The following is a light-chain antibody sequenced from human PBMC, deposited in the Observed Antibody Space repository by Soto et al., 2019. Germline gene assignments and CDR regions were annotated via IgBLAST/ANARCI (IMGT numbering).Light chain of an antibody. CDR2: ENN. J-gene: IGLJ2*01. CDR3: GTWDSSLSAV. Sequence: QSVLTQPPSVSAAPGQTVTISCSGSSSNIGNNYVSWYQQFPGTAPKLLIYENNKRPSGIPDRFSGSTSGTSATLGITGLQTGDEADYYCGTWDSSLSAVFGGGTKVTVL. V-gene: IGLV1-51*01. CDR1: SSNIGNNY.